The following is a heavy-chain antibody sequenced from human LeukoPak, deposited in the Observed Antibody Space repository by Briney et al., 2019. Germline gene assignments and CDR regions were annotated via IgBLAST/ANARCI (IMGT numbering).Heavy chain of an antibody. CDR2: IYSSGST. J-gene: IGHJ4*02. CDR1: GGSISNYY. D-gene: IGHD6-13*01. CDR3: ARKGPSAAATVDY. V-gene: IGHV4-59*01. Sequence: TSETLSLTCTVSGGSISNYYWSWIRQPPGKGLEWIGYIYSSGSTDYNPSLKSRVTISVDTSKNQFSLKLSSVTAADTAVYYCARKGPSAAATVDYWGQGTLVTVSS.